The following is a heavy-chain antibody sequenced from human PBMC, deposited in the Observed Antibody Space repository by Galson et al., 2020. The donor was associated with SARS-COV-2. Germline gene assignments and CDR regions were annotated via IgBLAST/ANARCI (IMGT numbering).Heavy chain of an antibody. CDR3: ARPTSGSYWDAFDI. CDR2: ISYDGNNK. V-gene: IGHV3-30*04. D-gene: IGHD3-10*01. Sequence: GGSLRLSCAASGFTFSNYAMHWVRQAPGKGLEWVAVISYDGNNKYYADFVKGRFTFSRDNSKNTLFLQMESLRPEDTAVYYCARPTSGSYWDAFDIWGQGTMVTVSS. CDR1: GFTFSNYA. J-gene: IGHJ3*02.